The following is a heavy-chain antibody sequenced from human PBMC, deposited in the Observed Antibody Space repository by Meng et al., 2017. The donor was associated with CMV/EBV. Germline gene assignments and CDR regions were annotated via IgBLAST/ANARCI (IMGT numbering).Heavy chain of an antibody. CDR3: ARDYGYCSSTSCYGNWYFDL. J-gene: IGHJ2*01. D-gene: IGHD2-2*03. CDR2: IYYSGST. V-gene: IGHV4-31*02. Sequence: SGGYYCSWIRQHPGKGLEWIGYIYYSGSTYYNPSLKSRVTISVDTSKNQFSLKLSSVTAADTAVYYCARDYGYCSSTSCYGNWYFDLWGRGTLVTVSS. CDR1: SGGYY.